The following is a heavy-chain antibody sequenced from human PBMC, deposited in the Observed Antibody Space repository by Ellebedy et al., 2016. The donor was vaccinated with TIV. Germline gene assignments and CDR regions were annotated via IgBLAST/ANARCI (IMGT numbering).Heavy chain of an antibody. D-gene: IGHD3-10*01. CDR3: ARLVWFGELFFDY. CDR1: GGSISDSNYY. J-gene: IGHJ4*02. CDR2: IYYSGNT. Sequence: MPSETLSLTCIVSGGSISDSNYYWGWIRQTPGKGLEWIGNIYYSGNTYHNPSLKSRVTVSIDTSKNQFSLKLRSVTAADTALYYCARLVWFGELFFDYWGQGTLVTVSS. V-gene: IGHV4-39*01.